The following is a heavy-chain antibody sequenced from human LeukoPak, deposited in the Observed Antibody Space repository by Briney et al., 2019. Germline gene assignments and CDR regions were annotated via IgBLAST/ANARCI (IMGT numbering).Heavy chain of an antibody. CDR1: GFTFSSYA. D-gene: IGHD3-10*01. CDR3: ARNPGNDGP. Sequence: GGSLRVCCAASGFTFSSYAMSWVRQAPGKGLEWVSAISGSGGSTYYADSVKGRLTISRDNTKNTLYLQMNSLRAEDTAVSYCARNPGNDGPWGQGTMVTVSS. CDR2: ISGSGGST. V-gene: IGHV3-23*01. J-gene: IGHJ3*01.